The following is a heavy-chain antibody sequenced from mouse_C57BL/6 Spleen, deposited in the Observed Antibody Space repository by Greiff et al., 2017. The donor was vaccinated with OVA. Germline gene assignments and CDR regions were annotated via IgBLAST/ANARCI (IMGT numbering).Heavy chain of an antibody. J-gene: IGHJ4*01. CDR2: IRSKSNNYAT. CDR3: VRHDYENYAMDY. V-gene: IGHV10-1*01. CDR1: GFSFNTYA. D-gene: IGHD2-4*01. Sequence: EVKLVESGGGLVQPKGSLKLSCAASGFSFNTYAMNWVRQAPGKGLEWVARIRSKSNNYATYYADSVKDRFTISRDDSESMLYLQMNNLKTEDTAMYYCVRHDYENYAMDYWGQGTSVTVSS.